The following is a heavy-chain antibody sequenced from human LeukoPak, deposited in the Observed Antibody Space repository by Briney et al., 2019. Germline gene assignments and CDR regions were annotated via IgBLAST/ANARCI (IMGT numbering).Heavy chain of an antibody. V-gene: IGHV4-34*01. J-gene: IGHJ4*02. CDR2: INHSGST. D-gene: IGHD5-18*01. Sequence: SETLSLTCAVYGGSFSGYYWSWIRQPPGNGLEWIGEINHSGSTTYNPSLKSRVTISVDTSKNQFSLKLSSVTAADTAVYYCARGRRDVDTAMVTEFDYWGQGTLVTVSS. CDR1: GGSFSGYY. CDR3: ARGRRDVDTAMVTEFDY.